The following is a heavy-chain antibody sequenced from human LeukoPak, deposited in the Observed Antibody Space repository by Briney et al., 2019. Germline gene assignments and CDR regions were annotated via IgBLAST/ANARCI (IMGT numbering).Heavy chain of an antibody. Sequence: SETLSLTCAVYGGSFSGYYWSWIRQPPGKGLEWIGEINHSGSTNYNPSLKSRATISVDTSKNQLSLKLSSVTAADTAVYYCARGPLYCGGDCYHNWGQGTMVTVSS. CDR3: ARGPLYCGGDCYHN. V-gene: IGHV4-34*01. CDR2: INHSGST. J-gene: IGHJ3*01. D-gene: IGHD2-21*02. CDR1: GGSFSGYY.